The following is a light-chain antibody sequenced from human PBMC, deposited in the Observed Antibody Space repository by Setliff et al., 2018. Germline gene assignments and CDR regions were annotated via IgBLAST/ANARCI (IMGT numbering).Light chain of an antibody. Sequence: QSVLTQPASVSGSPGQSITISCSGTSNDVGSCDLVSWYQQHPGKAPKLIIYGVSDRPSGVSSRFSGSKSGNTASLTISGLQTEDEADYYCNAYTAGTTYVFGTGTKVTVL. CDR1: SNDVGSCDL. V-gene: IGLV2-14*03. J-gene: IGLJ1*01. CDR2: GVS. CDR3: NAYTAGTTYV.